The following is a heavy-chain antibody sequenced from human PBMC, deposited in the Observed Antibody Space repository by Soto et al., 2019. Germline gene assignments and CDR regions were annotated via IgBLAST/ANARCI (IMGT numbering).Heavy chain of an antibody. Sequence: QVQLVESGGGVVQPGRSLRLSCAASGFTFSSYAMHWVRQAPGKGLEWVAVISYDGSNKYYADSVKGRFTISRDNSKNTLYMQMNSLRAEDTAVYYCARDLGVVEWPEAVDYWGQGTLVTVSS. CDR2: ISYDGSNK. CDR3: ARDLGVVEWPEAVDY. V-gene: IGHV3-30-3*01. J-gene: IGHJ4*02. CDR1: GFTFSSYA. D-gene: IGHD3-16*01.